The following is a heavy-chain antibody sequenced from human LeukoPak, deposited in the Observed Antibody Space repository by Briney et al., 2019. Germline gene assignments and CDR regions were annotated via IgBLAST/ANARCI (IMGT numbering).Heavy chain of an antibody. Sequence: GGSLRLSCAASGFTFSSYAMSWVRQAPGKGLEWVSAISGSGGSTYYADYVKGRFTISRDNSKNTLYLQMNSLRAEDTAVYYCAKAVWFGELFGPVDYWGQGTLVTVSS. CDR2: ISGSGGST. CDR3: AKAVWFGELFGPVDY. D-gene: IGHD3-10*01. J-gene: IGHJ4*02. CDR1: GFTFSSYA. V-gene: IGHV3-23*01.